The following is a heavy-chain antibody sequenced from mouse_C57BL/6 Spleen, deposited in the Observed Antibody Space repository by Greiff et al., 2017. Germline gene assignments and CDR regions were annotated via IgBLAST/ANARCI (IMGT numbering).Heavy chain of an antibody. D-gene: IGHD2-3*01. J-gene: IGHJ2*01. Sequence: VKLQESGAELVKPWASVKISCKASGYAFSSYWMNWVKQRPGKGLEWIGQLYPGDGDTNYNGKFKGKATLTADKSSRTAYMQLSSLTSDDSAVYFCARWDGEGYWGQGTTLTVSS. CDR2: LYPGDGDT. CDR1: GYAFSSYW. V-gene: IGHV1-80*01. CDR3: ARWDGEGY.